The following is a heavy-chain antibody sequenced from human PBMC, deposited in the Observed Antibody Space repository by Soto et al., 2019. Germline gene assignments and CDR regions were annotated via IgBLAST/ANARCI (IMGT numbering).Heavy chain of an antibody. Sequence: QVQLVDSGGGVIQPGRSLRLSCKASGFTFSDFGMHWVREAPGKWREWVSAIWYDGSYQYYADPVRGRFTTSRDNSNNTLFLQMNSLRVEDTAVYYCARARLITYGATIAPDHWGQGALVIVSS. V-gene: IGHV3-33*01. CDR2: IWYDGSYQ. J-gene: IGHJ5*02. CDR1: GFTFSDFG. CDR3: ARARLITYGATIAPDH. D-gene: IGHD1-20*01.